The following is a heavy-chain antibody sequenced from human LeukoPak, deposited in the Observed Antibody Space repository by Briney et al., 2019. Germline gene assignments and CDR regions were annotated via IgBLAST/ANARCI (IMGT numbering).Heavy chain of an antibody. CDR2: ISSSGSYI. J-gene: IGHJ4*02. D-gene: IGHD5-24*01. CDR1: GFTFSSYS. CDR3: ARDIDRRLQWEFDY. V-gene: IGHV3-21*01. Sequence: PGGSPRLSCAASGFTFSSYSMNWVRQAPGKGLEWVSSISSSGSYIYYADSVKGRFTISRDNAKNSLYLQMNSLRAEDTAVYYCARDIDRRLQWEFDYWGQGTLVTVSS.